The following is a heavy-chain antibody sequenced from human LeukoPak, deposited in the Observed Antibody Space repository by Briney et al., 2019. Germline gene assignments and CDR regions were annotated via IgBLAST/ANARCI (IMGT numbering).Heavy chain of an antibody. CDR2: ISWNSGSI. V-gene: IGHV3-9*01. Sequence: GRSLRLSCAASGFTFDDYAMHWVRQAPGKGLEWVSGISWNSGSIGYADSVKGRFTISRDNAKNSLYLQMNSLRAEDTALYYCAKEGRGFGELLSRGFDYWGQGTLVTVSS. D-gene: IGHD3-10*01. J-gene: IGHJ4*02. CDR1: GFTFDDYA. CDR3: AKEGRGFGELLSRGFDY.